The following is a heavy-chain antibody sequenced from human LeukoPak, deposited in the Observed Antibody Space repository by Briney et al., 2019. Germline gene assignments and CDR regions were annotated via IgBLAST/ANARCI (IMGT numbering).Heavy chain of an antibody. Sequence: PSETLSLTCTVSGGSISGGGYYWSWFRQPAGKGLEWIGRIYASGSTGYNPSLKGRVTISVDTSKNQFSLKLSSVTAADTAVYYCARDNSPNSSSWYGLDYWGQGTLVTVSS. CDR1: GGSISGGGYY. CDR2: IYASGST. D-gene: IGHD6-13*01. CDR3: ARDNSPNSSSWYGLDY. J-gene: IGHJ4*02. V-gene: IGHV4-61*02.